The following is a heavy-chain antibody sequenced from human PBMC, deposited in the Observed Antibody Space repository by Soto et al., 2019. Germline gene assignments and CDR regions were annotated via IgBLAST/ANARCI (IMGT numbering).Heavy chain of an antibody. J-gene: IGHJ4*02. CDR1: GFTFSSYG. V-gene: IGHV3-30*18. CDR3: AKPTYYYGSGTIEWFDY. Sequence: PGGSLRLSCAASGFTFSSYGMHWVRQAPGKGLEWVAVISYDGSNKYYADSVKGRFTISRDNSKNTLYPQMNSLRAEDTAVYYCAKPTYYYGSGTIEWFDYWGQGTLVTVSS. CDR2: ISYDGSNK. D-gene: IGHD3-10*01.